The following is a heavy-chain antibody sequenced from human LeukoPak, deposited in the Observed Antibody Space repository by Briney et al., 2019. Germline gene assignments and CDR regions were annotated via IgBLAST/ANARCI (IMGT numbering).Heavy chain of an antibody. CDR2: IYYNGST. V-gene: IGHV4-59*01. Sequence: SETLSLTCAVSGGSISSYYWSWIRQPPGKGLEWMGYIYYNGSTNYNPSFKSRVTISVDTSKNQFSLKLSSVTAADTAVYYCARDRGGVVGWFAPWGQGTLVTVHS. D-gene: IGHD2-2*01. CDR3: ARDRGGVVGWFAP. CDR1: GGSISSYY. J-gene: IGHJ5*02.